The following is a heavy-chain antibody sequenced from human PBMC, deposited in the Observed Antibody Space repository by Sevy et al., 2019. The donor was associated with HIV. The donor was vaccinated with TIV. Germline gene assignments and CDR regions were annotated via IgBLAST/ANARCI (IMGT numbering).Heavy chain of an antibody. J-gene: IGHJ6*02. D-gene: IGHD5-18*01. CDR3: TTDTAMGGDDYYYYYGMDV. CDR2: IKSKTDGGTT. Sequence: GGSLRLSCAASGFTFSNAWMSWVRQAPGKGLEWVGRIKSKTDGGTTDYATPVKGRFTISRDDSKNTLYLQMNSLKTEDTAVYYCTTDTAMGGDDYYYYYGMDVWGQGTTVTVSS. CDR1: GFTFSNAW. V-gene: IGHV3-15*01.